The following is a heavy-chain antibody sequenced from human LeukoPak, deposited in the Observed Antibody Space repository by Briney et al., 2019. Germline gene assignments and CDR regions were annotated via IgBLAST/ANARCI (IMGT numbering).Heavy chain of an antibody. Sequence: ASVKVSCHASGGTFSSYAISWVRQAPGQGLEWMGGIIPIFGTANYAQKFQGRVTITTDESTSTAYMELSSLRSEDTAVYYCARGAGDYEYIYGWGKGTTVTVS. J-gene: IGHJ6*03. CDR3: ARGAGDYEYIYG. CDR1: GGTFSSYA. V-gene: IGHV1-69*05. CDR2: IIPIFGTA.